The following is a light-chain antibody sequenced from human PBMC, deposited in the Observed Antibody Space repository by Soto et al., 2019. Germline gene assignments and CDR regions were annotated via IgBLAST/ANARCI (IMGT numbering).Light chain of an antibody. J-gene: IGKJ2*01. Sequence: DIQMTQSPSSLSASVGDRVTITCRASQSISSYLNWYQQKPGKAPKILIYAASSLQSGVPSRFSGSGSGTDFTLTISSLQPEDFATYYCQQSHSTYTFGQGTKLEIK. CDR1: QSISSY. V-gene: IGKV1-39*01. CDR3: QQSHSTYT. CDR2: AAS.